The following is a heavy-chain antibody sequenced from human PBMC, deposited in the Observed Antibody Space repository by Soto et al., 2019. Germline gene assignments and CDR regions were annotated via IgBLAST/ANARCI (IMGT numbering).Heavy chain of an antibody. V-gene: IGHV3-48*02. D-gene: IGHD3-10*01. J-gene: IGHJ4*02. CDR3: AREGVYGSGSYFDY. CDR2: ISSSSNTI. CDR1: GFTFSSYS. Sequence: GGSLRLSCAASGFTFSSYSMSWVRQAPGKGLEWISYISSSSNTIYYADSVKGRFTISRDNSKNTLYLQMNSLRDEDTAVYYCAREGVYGSGSYFDYWGQGTLVTVSS.